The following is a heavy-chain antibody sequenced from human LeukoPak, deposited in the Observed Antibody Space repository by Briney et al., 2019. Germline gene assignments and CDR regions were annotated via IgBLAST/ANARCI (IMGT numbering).Heavy chain of an antibody. Sequence: SQTLSLTCTVSGGSISSGDYYWSWIRQPPGKGLEWIGYIYYSGSTYYNPSLKSRVTISVDTSKSQFSLKLSSVTAADTAVYYCASQSEWVNWFDPWGQGTLVTVSS. D-gene: IGHD1-26*01. CDR1: GGSISSGDYY. J-gene: IGHJ5*02. CDR3: ASQSEWVNWFDP. V-gene: IGHV4-30-4*08. CDR2: IYYSGST.